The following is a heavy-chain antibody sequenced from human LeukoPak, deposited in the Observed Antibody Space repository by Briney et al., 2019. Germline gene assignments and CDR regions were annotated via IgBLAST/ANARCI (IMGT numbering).Heavy chain of an antibody. D-gene: IGHD3-10*01. V-gene: IGHV4-59*08. Sequence: SETLSLTCTVSGGSISSYYWSWIRQPPGKGLEWIGYIYYSGSTNYNPSLKSRVTISVDTSKNQFSLKLSSVTAADTAVYYCARGDATMVRGVISPFDYWGQGTLVTVSS. CDR1: GGSISSYY. CDR3: ARGDATMVRGVISPFDY. J-gene: IGHJ4*02. CDR2: IYYSGST.